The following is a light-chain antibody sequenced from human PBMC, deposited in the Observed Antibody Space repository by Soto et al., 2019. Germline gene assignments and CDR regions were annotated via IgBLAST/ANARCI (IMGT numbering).Light chain of an antibody. V-gene: IGKV3-20*01. Sequence: IVLTQSPCTLSLSPGERATISCRASQSVTTQLAWYQQKPGQAPRLIIHGASSRANGVPDRITGSGSGTDFPLYISRLEHEDFAVYCYQQYGGSTRTFGQGTKVEIK. J-gene: IGKJ1*01. CDR2: GAS. CDR3: QQYGGSTRT. CDR1: QSVTTQ.